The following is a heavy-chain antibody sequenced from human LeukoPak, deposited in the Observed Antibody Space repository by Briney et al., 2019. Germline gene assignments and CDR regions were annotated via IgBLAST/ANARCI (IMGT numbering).Heavy chain of an antibody. Sequence: GGSLRLSCAASGFPFSSYWMHWVRQAPGKGLVWVSRINSGGSGTSHADSVTGRFTISRDNSKNTLYLQMNSLRAEDTAVYYCVKDPFYGGNPLYYFDYWGQGTLVTVSS. V-gene: IGHV3-74*01. D-gene: IGHD4-23*01. CDR2: INSGGSGT. CDR3: VKDPFYGGNPLYYFDY. J-gene: IGHJ4*02. CDR1: GFPFSSYW.